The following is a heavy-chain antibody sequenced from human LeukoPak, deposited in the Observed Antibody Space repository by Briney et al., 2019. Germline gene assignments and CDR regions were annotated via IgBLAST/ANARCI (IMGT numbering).Heavy chain of an antibody. D-gene: IGHD6-19*01. CDR3: ARVLSSGWPGYFDY. J-gene: IGHJ4*02. V-gene: IGHV3-23*01. Sequence: GGSLRLSCAASGFTFSSYAMSWVRQAPGRGLEWVSAISGRDGSTYYADSVKGRFTISRDNSKNTLYLQMNSLRAEDTAVYYCARVLSSGWPGYFDYWGQGILVTVSS. CDR2: ISGRDGST. CDR1: GFTFSSYA.